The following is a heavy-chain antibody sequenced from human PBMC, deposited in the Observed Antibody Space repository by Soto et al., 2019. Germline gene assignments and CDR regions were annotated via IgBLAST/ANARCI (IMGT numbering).Heavy chain of an antibody. CDR1: GFTFSTYG. CDR2: ISYDGNYI. Sequence: HPGGSLRLSCAVSGFTFSTYGMHWVRQAPGKGLEWVAVISYDGNYIYYADSVKGRFTISRDNSKYTLYLQMHSLRAEDTAMYYCACWGNIVTVAPSHFDRWGQGNLVTVSS. CDR3: ACWGNIVTVAPSHFDR. D-gene: IGHD3-10*02. J-gene: IGHJ4*02. V-gene: IGHV3-33*05.